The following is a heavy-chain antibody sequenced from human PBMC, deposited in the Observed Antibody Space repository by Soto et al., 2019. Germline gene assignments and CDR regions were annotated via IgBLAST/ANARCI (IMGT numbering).Heavy chain of an antibody. D-gene: IGHD3-16*01. CDR3: ARVRGGYLDY. V-gene: IGHV4-59*02. J-gene: IGHJ4*02. Sequence: PSGSLYLTCAGSGGSVSSYYWSWIRQPPGKGLEWIGYIYYSGSTNYNPSLKSRVTISVDTSKNQFSLKLSSVTAADTAVYYCARVRGGYLDYWGQGTLVTVSS. CDR2: IYYSGST. CDR1: GGSVSSYY.